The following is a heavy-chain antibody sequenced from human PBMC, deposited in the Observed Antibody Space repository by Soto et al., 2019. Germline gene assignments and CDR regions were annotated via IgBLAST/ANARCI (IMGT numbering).Heavy chain of an antibody. Sequence: SETLSLTCTVSGGSVSSGSYYWSWIRQPPGKGLEWIGYIYYSGSTNYNPSLKSRVTISVDTSKNQFSLKLSSVTAADTAAYYCARDRAGFHDAFDIWGQGTMVTVSS. CDR2: IYYSGST. CDR3: ARDRAGFHDAFDI. J-gene: IGHJ3*02. CDR1: GGSVSSGSYY. V-gene: IGHV4-61*01. D-gene: IGHD3-10*01.